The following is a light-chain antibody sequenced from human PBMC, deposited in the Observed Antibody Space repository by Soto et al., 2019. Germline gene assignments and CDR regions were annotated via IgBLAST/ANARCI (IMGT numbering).Light chain of an antibody. J-gene: IGKJ1*01. Sequence: EIVLTQSPGTLSLSPGERTTLSCRASQSISSSYLAWYQQKPGQAPRLLVYGASSRATGIPDRLSGSGSGTDFTLTISRPEPEDFALYYCQQYSSTFWTLGQGTKVDIK. CDR1: QSISSSY. CDR3: QQYSSTFWT. V-gene: IGKV3-20*01. CDR2: GAS.